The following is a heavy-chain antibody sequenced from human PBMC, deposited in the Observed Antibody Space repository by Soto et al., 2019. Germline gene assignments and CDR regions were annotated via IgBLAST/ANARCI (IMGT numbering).Heavy chain of an antibody. D-gene: IGHD1-7*01. CDR3: ARAANWNYGVGFYYYYYGMDV. CDR2: ISAYNGNT. V-gene: IGHV1-18*04. CDR1: GYTFTSYG. J-gene: IGHJ6*02. Sequence: ASVKVSCKASGYTFTSYGISWVRQAPGQGLEWMGWISAYNGNTKYAQKFQGRVTMTRNTSISTAYMELSSLRSEDTAVYYCARAANWNYGVGFYYYYYGMDVWGQGTTVTVSS.